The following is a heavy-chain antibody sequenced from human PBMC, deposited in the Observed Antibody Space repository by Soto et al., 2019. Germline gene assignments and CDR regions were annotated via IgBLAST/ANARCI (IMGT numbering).Heavy chain of an antibody. CDR1: GFTFSSYA. D-gene: IGHD2-8*01. Sequence: EVQLLESGGGLVQPGGSLRLSCAASGFTFSSYAMSWVRQAPGKGLEWVSAISGSGVSTYYADSLKGRFTTSRDNSKNTMYLQMNSLRAEDTAVYYCAQVCTNGVCYIDYWGQGTLVTVSS. CDR3: AQVCTNGVCYIDY. CDR2: ISGSGVST. J-gene: IGHJ4*02. V-gene: IGHV3-23*01.